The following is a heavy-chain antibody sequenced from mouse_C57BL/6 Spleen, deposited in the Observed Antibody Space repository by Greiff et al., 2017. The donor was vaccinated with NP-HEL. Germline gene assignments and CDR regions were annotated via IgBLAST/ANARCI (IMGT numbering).Heavy chain of an antibody. J-gene: IGHJ4*01. CDR1: GFTFSDYG. D-gene: IGHD2-5*01. CDR2: ISSGSSTI. V-gene: IGHV5-17*01. CDR3: ARPYYSNYGGWAMDY. Sequence: EVQRVESGGGLVKPGESLKLSCAASGFTFSDYGMHWVRQAPEKGLEWVAYISSGSSTIYYADTVKGRFTISRDNAKNTLFLQMTSLRSEDTAMYYCARPYYSNYGGWAMDYWGQGTSVTVSS.